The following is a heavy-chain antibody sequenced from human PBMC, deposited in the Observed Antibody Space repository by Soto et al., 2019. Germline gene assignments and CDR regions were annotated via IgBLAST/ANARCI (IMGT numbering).Heavy chain of an antibody. CDR2: VTFNGSKE. Sequence: VQMVESGGGVVQPGGSLRLSCAGSGFAFSRLGMHWVRQAPGKGLEWVACVTFNGSKEYYVDSEKGRFAISRNNSMNTLYLQMSSLGPEDTGVYYCATDPGAFAGAMRDWGRGTLVTVSS. J-gene: IGHJ4*02. D-gene: IGHD3-16*01. V-gene: IGHV3-30*03. CDR3: ATDPGAFAGAMRD. CDR1: GFAFSRLG.